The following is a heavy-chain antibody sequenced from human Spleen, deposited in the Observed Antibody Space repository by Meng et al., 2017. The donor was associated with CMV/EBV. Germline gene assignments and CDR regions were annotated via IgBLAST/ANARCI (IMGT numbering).Heavy chain of an antibody. J-gene: IGHJ4*02. Sequence: SGVTFSYFNMNWVRQSTGKGLEWVSSISDNSDYIFSADSVRGRFTISRDTAKKSLYLQMDSLRVEDTAVYYCVRESGWGSGSYEFDYWGQGTLVTVSS. CDR2: ISDNSDYI. CDR3: VRESGWGSGSYEFDY. D-gene: IGHD6-19*01. V-gene: IGHV3-21*01. CDR1: GVTFSYFN.